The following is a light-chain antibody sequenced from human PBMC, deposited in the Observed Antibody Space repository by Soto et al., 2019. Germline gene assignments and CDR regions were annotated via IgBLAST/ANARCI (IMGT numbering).Light chain of an antibody. CDR2: KAS. CDR3: QHSNSYSEG. CDR1: QTISSW. J-gene: IGKJ1*01. V-gene: IGKV1-5*03. Sequence: IQMTQSASTLSGYVKDIVTIACRASQTISSWLAWYQQKPGKAPKLLIYKASTLKSGVPSRFSGSGSGTEFTLTISSLQPDDFAPYYCQHSNSYSEGFAQGTKLDI.